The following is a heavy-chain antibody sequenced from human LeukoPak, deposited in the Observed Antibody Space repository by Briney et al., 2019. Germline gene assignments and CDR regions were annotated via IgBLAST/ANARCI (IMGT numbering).Heavy chain of an antibody. J-gene: IGHJ4*02. Sequence: PGGSLRLSCAASGVTFSSYWMRWVRQAPGKGLVWVSRINSDGSSTSYADSVKGRFTISRDNAKNSLYLQMNSLRAEDTAVYYCVRVDSSGYGLHWGLDYWGQGTLVTVSS. CDR2: INSDGSST. CDR1: GVTFSSYW. CDR3: VRVDSSGYGLHWGLDY. V-gene: IGHV3-74*01. D-gene: IGHD3-22*01.